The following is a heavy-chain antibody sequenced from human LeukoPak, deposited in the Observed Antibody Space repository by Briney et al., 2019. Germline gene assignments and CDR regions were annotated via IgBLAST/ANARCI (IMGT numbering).Heavy chain of an antibody. CDR3: ARDALYDYVWGSYRDPPDAFDI. Sequence: PSETRSLTCTVSGGSISSYYWSWIRQPAGKGLEWIGRIYTSGSTNYNPSLKSRVTMSVDTSKNQFSLKLSSVTAADTAVYYCARDALYDYVWGSYRDPPDAFDIWGQGTMVTVSS. CDR1: GGSISSYY. J-gene: IGHJ3*02. V-gene: IGHV4-4*07. CDR2: IYTSGST. D-gene: IGHD3-16*02.